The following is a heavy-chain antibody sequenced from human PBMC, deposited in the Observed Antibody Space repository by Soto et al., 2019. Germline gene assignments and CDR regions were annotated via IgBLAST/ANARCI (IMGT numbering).Heavy chain of an antibody. CDR2: IYYSGST. CDR1: GGSISSYY. Sequence: GSLRLSCTVSGGSISSYYWSWIRQPPGKGLEWIGYIYYSGSTNYNPSLKSRVTISVDTSKNQFSLKLSSVTAADTAVYYCARHPSPSFPDFYYYYYMDVWGKGTTVTVSS. J-gene: IGHJ6*03. CDR3: ARHPSPSFPDFYYYYYMDV. D-gene: IGHD3-16*02. V-gene: IGHV4-59*08.